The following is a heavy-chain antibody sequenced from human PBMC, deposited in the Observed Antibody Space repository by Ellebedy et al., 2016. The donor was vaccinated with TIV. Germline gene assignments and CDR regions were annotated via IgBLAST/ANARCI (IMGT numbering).Heavy chain of an antibody. CDR3: ARIAFWSGYYKVVGYYYGMDV. CDR2: ISAYNGNT. D-gene: IGHD3-3*01. J-gene: IGHJ6*02. V-gene: IGHV1-18*01. Sequence: AASVKVSCKASGGTFSSYAISWVRQAPGQGLEWMGWISAYNGNTNYAQKFQGRVTMTTDTSTSTAYMELRSLRSDDTAVYYCARIAFWSGYYKVVGYYYGMDVWGQGTTVTVSS. CDR1: GGTFSSYA.